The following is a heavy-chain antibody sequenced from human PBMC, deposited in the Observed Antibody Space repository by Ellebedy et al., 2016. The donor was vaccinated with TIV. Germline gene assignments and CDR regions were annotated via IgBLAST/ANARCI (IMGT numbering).Heavy chain of an antibody. V-gene: IGHV1-46*01. J-gene: IGHJ3*01. CDR1: GYTFRYFY. Sequence: ASVKVSXXASGYTFRYFYMHWVRQAPGQGLEWVGVINPSSGSTSYAQKFQGRVTMTRDTSTSTVYMEMTSLRSDDTAVYYCARELNGGTFDFWGQGTVVTVSS. CDR2: INPSSGST. CDR3: ARELNGGTFDF. D-gene: IGHD3-16*01.